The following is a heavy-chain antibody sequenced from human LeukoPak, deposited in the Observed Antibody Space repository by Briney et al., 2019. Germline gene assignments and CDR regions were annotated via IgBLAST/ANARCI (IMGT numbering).Heavy chain of an antibody. CDR1: GFTVSSNY. D-gene: IGHD6-19*01. Sequence: GGSLRLSCAASGFTVSSNYMSWVRQAPGEGLEWGSVIYSGGSTYYADSVKGRFTISRDNSKNTLYLQMNSLRAEDTAVYYCARDPPARYSSGWYSYWGQGTLVTVSS. CDR3: ARDPPARYSSGWYSY. CDR2: IYSGGST. J-gene: IGHJ4*02. V-gene: IGHV3-53*01.